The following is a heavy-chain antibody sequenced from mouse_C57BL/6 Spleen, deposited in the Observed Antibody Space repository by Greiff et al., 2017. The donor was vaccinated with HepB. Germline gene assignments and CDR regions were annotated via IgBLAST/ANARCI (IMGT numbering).Heavy chain of an antibody. V-gene: IGHV1-18*01. Sequence: EVKLVESGPELVKPGASVKIPCKASGYTFTDYNMDWVKQSHGKSLEWIGDINPNNGGTIYNQKFKGKATLTVDKSSSTAYMQLRSLTSEDTAVYYCARSPESRQLRPYYAMDYWGQGTSVTVSS. J-gene: IGHJ4*01. CDR1: GYTFTDYN. CDR3: ARSPESRQLRPYYAMDY. CDR2: INPNNGGT. D-gene: IGHD3-2*02.